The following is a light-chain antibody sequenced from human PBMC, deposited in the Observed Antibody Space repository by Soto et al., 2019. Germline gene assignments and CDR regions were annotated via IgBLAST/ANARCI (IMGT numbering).Light chain of an antibody. J-gene: IGKJ2*01. CDR1: QSISSY. Sequence: DVQMTQSPSSLSASVGDRVTITYRASQSISSYLNWYQQKPGKPPELLIYAAYSLQSGVPSRFRGSGSGTNFTLTISRLQPEDFATYYCQQSYRALMYTFGQGTTLEIK. CDR2: AAY. CDR3: QQSYRALMYT. V-gene: IGKV1-39*01.